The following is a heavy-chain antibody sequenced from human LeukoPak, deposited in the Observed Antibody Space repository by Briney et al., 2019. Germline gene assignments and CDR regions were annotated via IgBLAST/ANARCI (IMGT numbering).Heavy chain of an antibody. Sequence: DPGGSLRLSCAASGFTFSSYAMSWVRQAPGKGLEWVSAISGSGGSTYYADSVKGRFTISRDNSKNTLYLQMNSLRAEDTAVYYCAKDQVSSGWRSSKPPDYWGQGTLVTVSS. CDR2: ISGSGGST. J-gene: IGHJ4*02. CDR1: GFTFSSYA. CDR3: AKDQVSSGWRSSKPPDY. D-gene: IGHD6-19*01. V-gene: IGHV3-23*01.